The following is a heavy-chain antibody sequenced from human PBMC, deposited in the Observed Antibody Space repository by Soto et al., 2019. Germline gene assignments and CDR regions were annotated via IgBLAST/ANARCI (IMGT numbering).Heavy chain of an antibody. Sequence: QVQLQQWGAGLLKPSETLSLTCAVYVGSFSGYYWSWIRQPPGKGLEWIGEINHSGSTNYNPSLKSRVTISVDTSKNQFSLKLSSVTAADTAVYYCARAIGSGSKHPYYYGMDVWGQGTTVTVSS. CDR1: VGSFSGYY. V-gene: IGHV4-34*01. CDR2: INHSGST. J-gene: IGHJ6*02. D-gene: IGHD3-10*01. CDR3: ARAIGSGSKHPYYYGMDV.